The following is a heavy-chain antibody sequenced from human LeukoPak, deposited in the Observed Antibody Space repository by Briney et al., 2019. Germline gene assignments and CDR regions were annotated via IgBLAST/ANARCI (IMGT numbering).Heavy chain of an antibody. CDR1: GYTFTSYG. Sequence: GASVKVSCKASGYTFTSYGISWVRQAPGQGLEWMGWISAYNGNTNYAQKLQGRVTMTTDTSTSTAYMELRSLRSDDTAVYYCARDKEYYYDSSAPSDYWGQGTLVTVSS. CDR2: ISAYNGNT. D-gene: IGHD3-22*01. J-gene: IGHJ4*02. V-gene: IGHV1-18*01. CDR3: ARDKEYYYDSSAPSDY.